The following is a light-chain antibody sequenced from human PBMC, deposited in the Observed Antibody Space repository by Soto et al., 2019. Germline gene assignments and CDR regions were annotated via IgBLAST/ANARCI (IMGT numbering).Light chain of an antibody. CDR3: QQYGSLPLT. CDR1: QSVSSSS. CDR2: GAS. J-gene: IGKJ4*01. Sequence: IVLTKSKGTLSLSPGERGTLSCRASQSVSSSSLAWYQQKPGQAPRLLIYGASSRSSAFPDRFSGSGSGTDFTLTISRLEAEDFALYYCQQYGSLPLTVCGGTMVGIK. V-gene: IGKV3-20*01.